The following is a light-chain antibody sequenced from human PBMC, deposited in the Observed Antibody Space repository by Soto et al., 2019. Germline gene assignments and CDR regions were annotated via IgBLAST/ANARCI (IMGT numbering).Light chain of an antibody. CDR3: QQYNNWPPT. CDR2: GAS. J-gene: IGKJ1*01. V-gene: IGKV3-15*01. Sequence: EIVLTQSPGTLSLSPGERATLSCRASQSVSSSSLAWYQQKPGQAPRLLIYGASTRGTGIPPRFSGSESGTEFTLTISSLQSEDFAVYYCQQYNNWPPTFGQGTKVDIK. CDR1: QSVSSSS.